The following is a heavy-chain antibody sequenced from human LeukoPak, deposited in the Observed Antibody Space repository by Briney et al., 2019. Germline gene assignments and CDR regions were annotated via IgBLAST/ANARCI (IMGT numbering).Heavy chain of an antibody. CDR1: GFTFSSYG. V-gene: IGHV3-30*18. CDR2: ILYDGSNK. CDR3: AKDRSVACNYYYYGMDV. J-gene: IGHJ6*04. D-gene: IGHD6-19*01. Sequence: GGPLRLSCAALGFTFSSYGMHWVRQAPGKGLGWVAVILYDGSNKYYADSVKGRFPISRDNSKNTLYLQMNSLRAEDTAVYYCAKDRSVACNYYYYGMDVWGKGTTVTVSS.